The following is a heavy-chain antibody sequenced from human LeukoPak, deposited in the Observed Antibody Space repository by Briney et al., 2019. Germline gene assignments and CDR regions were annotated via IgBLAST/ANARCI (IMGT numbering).Heavy chain of an antibody. CDR1: GFTFSSYS. CDR3: ARDGTGVGSYYHYGMDV. V-gene: IGHV3-21*01. Sequence: GGSLRLSCAASGFTFSSYSMNWARQAPGKGLEWVSSISSSSSYIYYADSVKGRFTISRDNAKNSLYLQMNSLRAEDTAVYYCARDGTGVGSYYHYGMDVWGQGTTVTVSS. CDR2: ISSSSSYI. J-gene: IGHJ6*02. D-gene: IGHD3-10*01.